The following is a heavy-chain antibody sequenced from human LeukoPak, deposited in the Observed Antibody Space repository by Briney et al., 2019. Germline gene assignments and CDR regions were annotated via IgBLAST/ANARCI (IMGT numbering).Heavy chain of an antibody. CDR3: AREEEWRNYIDD. D-gene: IGHD3-3*01. J-gene: IGHJ4*02. CDR1: RGSFRNSG. Sequence: SVKVSCKASRGSFRNSGFSWVRQAPGQGLEWMGRIIPILGIGTYAQNFQGRVTITADKSTSSVYMELSSLKSEDTAVYYCAREEEWRNYIDDWGQGTLVTVPS. V-gene: IGHV1-69*04. CDR2: IIPILGIG.